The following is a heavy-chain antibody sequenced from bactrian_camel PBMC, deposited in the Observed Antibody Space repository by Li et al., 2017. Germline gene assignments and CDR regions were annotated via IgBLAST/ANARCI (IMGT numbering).Heavy chain of an antibody. CDR3: AAVAGTGGGWCSLSQNYPY. J-gene: IGHJ4*01. CDR1: EYTFSSKC. CDR2: ICTGVGIT. Sequence: HVQLVESGGGSVEAGGSLRLSCVAPEYTFSSKCAGWFRQVPGKEREGIAAICTGVGITYYADSVKGRFTISQAGARNTLYLQMNNLKPEDTAMYYCAAVAGTGGGWCSLSQNYPYWGRGTQVTVS. D-gene: IGHD7*01. V-gene: IGHV3-3*01.